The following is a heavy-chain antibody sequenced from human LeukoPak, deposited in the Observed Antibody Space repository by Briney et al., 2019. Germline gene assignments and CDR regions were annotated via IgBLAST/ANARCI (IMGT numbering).Heavy chain of an antibody. CDR2: IYPGDAET. CDR3: ARQVYSSGYLDY. J-gene: IGHJ4*02. D-gene: IGHD3-22*01. V-gene: IGHV5-51*01. CDR1: GYRFTNYW. Sequence: GESLKTSCKGSGYRFTNYWIGWVRQMPGKGLEWMGIIYPGDAETRYSPSFQGQVTISADTSITTAYLQWSSLTASATAMYYCARQVYSSGYLDYWGQGTLVTVSS.